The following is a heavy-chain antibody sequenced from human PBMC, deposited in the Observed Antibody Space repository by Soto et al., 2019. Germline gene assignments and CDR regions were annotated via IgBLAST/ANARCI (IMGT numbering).Heavy chain of an antibody. J-gene: IGHJ6*03. V-gene: IGHV3-53*04. CDR3: ARVVGEDIVVVPAAFYYMDV. D-gene: IGHD2-2*01. CDR2: IYSGGST. CDR1: GFTVSSNY. Sequence: GGSLRLSCAASGFTVSSNYMSWVRQAPGKGLEWVSVIYSGGSTYYADSVKGRFTISRHNSKNTLYLQMNSLRAEDTAVYYCARVVGEDIVVVPAAFYYMDVWGKGTTVTVSS.